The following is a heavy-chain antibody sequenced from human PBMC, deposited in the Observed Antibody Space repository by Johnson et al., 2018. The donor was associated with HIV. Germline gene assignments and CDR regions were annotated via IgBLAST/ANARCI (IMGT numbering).Heavy chain of an antibody. Sequence: VQLVESGGGLVQPGGSLRLSCAASGFTFSSYAMSWVRQAPGKGLEWVSAISGSGGSTSYDDFVKGRFTISRDNSKNTLYLQMNSLRAADTALYYCARGKGAAAGLDAFDIWGQGTMVIVSS. CDR1: GFTFSSYA. CDR2: ISGSGGST. V-gene: IGHV3-23*04. CDR3: ARGKGAAAGLDAFDI. D-gene: IGHD6-13*01. J-gene: IGHJ3*02.